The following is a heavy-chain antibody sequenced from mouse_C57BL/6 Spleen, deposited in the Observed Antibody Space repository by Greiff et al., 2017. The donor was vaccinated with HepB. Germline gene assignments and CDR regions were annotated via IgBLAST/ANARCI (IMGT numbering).Heavy chain of an antibody. V-gene: IGHV5-4*03. CDR1: GFTFSSYA. D-gene: IGHD1-1*01. CDR3: ASDPLYGSSLYYFDY. CDR2: ISDGGSYT. Sequence: EVKLMESGGGLVKPGGSLKLSCAASGFTFSSYAMSWVRQTPEKRLEWVATISDGGSYTYYPDNVKGRFTISRDNAKNNLYLQMSHLKSEDTAMYYCASDPLYGSSLYYFDYWGQGTTLTVSS. J-gene: IGHJ2*01.